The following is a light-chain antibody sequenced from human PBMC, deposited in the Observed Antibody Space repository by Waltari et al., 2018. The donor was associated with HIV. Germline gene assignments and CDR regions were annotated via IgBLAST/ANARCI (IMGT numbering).Light chain of an antibody. CDR3: QQYSSVPVT. CDR1: QRLFRRSHNFNY. CDR2: RAS. Sequence: DIVLTQSPDSLSVSLGGKATIDWKSSQRLFRRSHNFNYLAWYQKKPRPPPRPLMPRASSRESGVPDRFSGSGSGTDFTLTISNLQAEDVAIYYCQQYSSVPVTFGGGTEVEIK. J-gene: IGKJ4*01. V-gene: IGKV4-1*01.